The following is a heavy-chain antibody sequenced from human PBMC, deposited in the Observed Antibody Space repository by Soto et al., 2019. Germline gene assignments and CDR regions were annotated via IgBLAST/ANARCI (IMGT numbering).Heavy chain of an antibody. V-gene: IGHV1-2*02. D-gene: IGHD3-3*01. CDR2: INPNSGAT. J-gene: IGHJ5*02. Sequence: ASVKVSCKASGYTFTGYFMHWVRQAPGQGLEWTGWINPNSGATKYAQKFQGRVTLSRDTSISTAYMELSGLRSDVTAVYYCARGGGTILAPLPWGQGTLVTVSS. CDR3: ARGGGTILAPLP. CDR1: GYTFTGYF.